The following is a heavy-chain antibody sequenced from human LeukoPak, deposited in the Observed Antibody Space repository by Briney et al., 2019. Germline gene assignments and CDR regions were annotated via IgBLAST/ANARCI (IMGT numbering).Heavy chain of an antibody. J-gene: IGHJ4*02. D-gene: IGHD3-3*02. V-gene: IGHV3-33*06. CDR2: ICYDGSNK. CDR3: AKDENSDSIFGIHY. CDR1: GFTFSSYG. Sequence: GGSLRLSCAASGFTFSSYGMHWGCRAPGKGLGWVVVICYDGSNKYYAHSVKGRFTISRDNSKNTLYLQMNSLRAADTAVYYCAKDENSDSIFGIHYWGQGTLVTVSS.